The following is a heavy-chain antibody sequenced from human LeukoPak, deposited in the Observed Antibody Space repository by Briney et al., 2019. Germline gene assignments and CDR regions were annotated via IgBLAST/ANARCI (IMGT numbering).Heavy chain of an antibody. CDR2: ITSSGTYI. V-gene: IGHV3-21*01. Sequence: PGGSLRLSCAVSGFTFSSYSMNWVRQAPGKALEWVSSITSSGTYIFYADSVKGRFTISRDNAKNSLYLQINSLGPEDTAVYFCARDPYSGNYGSYYYYYMDVWGKGTTVTVSS. D-gene: IGHD3-22*01. CDR1: GFTFSSYS. CDR3: ARDPYSGNYGSYYYYYMDV. J-gene: IGHJ6*03.